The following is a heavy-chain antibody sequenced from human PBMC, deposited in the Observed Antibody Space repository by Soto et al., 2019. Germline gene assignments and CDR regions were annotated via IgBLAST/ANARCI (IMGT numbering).Heavy chain of an antibody. D-gene: IGHD6-19*01. CDR2: ISGSGGST. CDR1: GFTFSSYA. Sequence: PGGSLRLSCVASGFTFSSYAMSWVRQAPGKGLEWVSAISGSGGSTYYADSVKGRFTISRDNSKNTLYLQLNSLGAEDTVIYYCAKGASSGWVYFDFWGQGTLVTVSS. J-gene: IGHJ4*02. V-gene: IGHV3-23*01. CDR3: AKGASSGWVYFDF.